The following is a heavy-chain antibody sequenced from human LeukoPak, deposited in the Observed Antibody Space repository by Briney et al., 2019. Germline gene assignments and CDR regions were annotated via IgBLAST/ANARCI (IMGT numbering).Heavy chain of an antibody. CDR2: ISSSGSTI. CDR3: AKAPVTTCRGAYCYPFDY. V-gene: IGHV3-48*03. Sequence: PPGGSLRLSCAASGFTFSSYEMNWVRQAPGKGLEWVSYISSSGSTIYYADSVKGRFTISRDSSKNTLFLQMNRLRPEDAAVYYCAKAPVTTCRGAYCYPFDYWGQGTLVTVSS. D-gene: IGHD2-21*01. J-gene: IGHJ4*02. CDR1: GFTFSSYE.